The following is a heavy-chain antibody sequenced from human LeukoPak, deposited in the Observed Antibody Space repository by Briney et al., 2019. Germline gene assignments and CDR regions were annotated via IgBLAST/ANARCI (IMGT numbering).Heavy chain of an antibody. Sequence: PSETLSLTCAVSGYSISSGYYWGWIRQPPGKGLEWIGSIYHSGSTYYNPSLKSRVTISIDTSNNQYSLKLSSATAADTAAYYRARRVWPNYFDYWGPGTLVTVSS. J-gene: IGHJ4*02. CDR3: ARRVWPNYFDY. CDR2: IYHSGST. V-gene: IGHV4-38-2*01. CDR1: GYSISSGYY.